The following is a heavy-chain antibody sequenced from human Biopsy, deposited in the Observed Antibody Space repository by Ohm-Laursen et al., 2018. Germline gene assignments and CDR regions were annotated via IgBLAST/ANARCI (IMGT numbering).Heavy chain of an antibody. V-gene: IGHV1-18*01. CDR1: GYKFTSYG. J-gene: IGHJ4*02. D-gene: IGHD2-15*01. CDR2: ISGYNGNT. CDR3: ARMFARLGPCSGGTCYPGDDY. Sequence: SVKVSCKASGYKFTSYGMSWVRQAPGQGFEWMGRISGYNGNTNYAQKFQGRIAMTIDAATSTGYMDLRSLKSDDTAVYYCARMFARLGPCSGGTCYPGDDYWGQGTLVTVSS.